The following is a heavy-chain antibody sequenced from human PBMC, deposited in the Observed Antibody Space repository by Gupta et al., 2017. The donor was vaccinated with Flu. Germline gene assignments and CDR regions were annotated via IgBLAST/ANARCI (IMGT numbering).Heavy chain of an antibody. V-gene: IGHV7-4-1*02. D-gene: IGHD1-1*01. CDR3: ARGGGLERRFYYYYNYMDV. J-gene: IGHJ6*03. CDR2: INTTTGHT. Sequence: NWLRQAPGHGLEWMGWINTTTGHTTYVQGFAGRFVFSLDTSVSTAYLQISSLKADDTAIYYCARGGGLERRFYYYYNYMDVWAIGTTVTVSS.